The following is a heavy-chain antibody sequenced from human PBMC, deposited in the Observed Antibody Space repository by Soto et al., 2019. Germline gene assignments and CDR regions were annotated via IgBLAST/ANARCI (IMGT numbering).Heavy chain of an antibody. CDR2: LFPTGSS. J-gene: IGHJ4*02. D-gene: IGHD5-18*01. CDR3: AGAAYNYGPFDS. CDR1: GDSTSTYY. Sequence: QVQLQESGPGLVKPSETLSLTCTFSGDSTSTYYWNWIRQPAGKGLEWIGRLFPTGSSNYNPSLESRIAMSVDTSQTQFFLKLTSVTAADTAVYYCAGAAYNYGPFDSWGQGTLVTVSS. V-gene: IGHV4-4*07.